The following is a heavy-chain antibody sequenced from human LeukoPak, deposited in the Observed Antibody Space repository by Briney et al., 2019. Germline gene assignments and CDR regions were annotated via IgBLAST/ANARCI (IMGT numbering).Heavy chain of an antibody. CDR2: IYYSGST. D-gene: IGHD5-18*01. J-gene: IGHJ4*02. CDR1: GGSISSYY. Sequence: SETLSLTCTVSGGSISSYYWSWIRQPQGKGLEWIGYIYYSGSTNYNPSLKSPVTISVDTSKNQFSLKLSSVTAADTAVYYCARGKGYSYGYVDYWGQGTLVTVSS. CDR3: ARGKGYSYGYVDY. V-gene: IGHV4-59*12.